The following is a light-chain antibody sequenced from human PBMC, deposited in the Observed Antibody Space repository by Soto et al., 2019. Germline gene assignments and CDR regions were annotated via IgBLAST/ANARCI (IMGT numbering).Light chain of an antibody. V-gene: IGLV1-40*01. CDR2: GNS. J-gene: IGLJ2*01. Sequence: QPVLTQPPSVSGAPGQRVTISCTGSSSNIGAGYDVHWYRQLPGTAPKLLIYGNSNRPSGVPDRFSGSKSGTSASLAITGLQAEDEADYYCQSYDSGLSGSGVFGGGTKLTVL. CDR3: QSYDSGLSGSGV. CDR1: SSNIGAGYD.